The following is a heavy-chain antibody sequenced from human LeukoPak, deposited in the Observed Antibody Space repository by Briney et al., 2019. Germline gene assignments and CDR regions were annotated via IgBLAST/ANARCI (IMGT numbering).Heavy chain of an antibody. D-gene: IGHD6-25*01. CDR3: ARDPGAAADYYFYYYIDG. CDR2: IYASGST. J-gene: IGHJ6*03. V-gene: IGHV4-61*02. CDR1: GGSISSGSYY. Sequence: SQTLSLTCTVSGGSISSGSYYWSWIRQPAGKGLEWIGRIYASGSTNYNPSLKSRVTISVDTSKNQFSLKLSSVTAADTAVYYCARDPGAAADYYFYYYIDGWGKGTTVTVSS.